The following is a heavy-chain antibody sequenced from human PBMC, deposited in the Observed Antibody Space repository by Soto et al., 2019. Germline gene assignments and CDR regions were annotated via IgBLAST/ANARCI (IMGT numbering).Heavy chain of an antibody. CDR1: GGSISSGGYY. Sequence: QVQLQESGPGLVKPSQTLSLTCTVSGGSISSGGYYWSWIRQHPGKGLEWIGYIYYSGSTYYNPSLMRRVPTSVDTSKSQFALQLVSVTAADTAVYYCAGIYSGSPGGTLRYWGQGTLVTVSS. D-gene: IGHD1-26*01. V-gene: IGHV4-31*03. CDR3: AGIYSGSPGGTLRY. CDR2: IYYSGST. J-gene: IGHJ4*02.